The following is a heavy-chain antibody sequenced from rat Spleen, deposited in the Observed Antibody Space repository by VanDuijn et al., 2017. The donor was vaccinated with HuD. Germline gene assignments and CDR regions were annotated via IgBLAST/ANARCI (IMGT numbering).Heavy chain of an antibody. V-gene: IGHV5-7*01. CDR3: ARDAYGGYTVGFAY. CDR2: IGYDGSST. CDR1: GFTFSNYD. Sequence: EVQLVESGGGLVQPGRSMKLSCAASGFTFSNYDMAWVRQAPKKGLEWVAIIGYDGSSTNYRDSLKGRFTISRDNAKSTLYLQMDSLGSEDTATYYCARDAYGGYTVGFAYWGQGTLVTVSS. D-gene: IGHD1-11*01. J-gene: IGHJ3*01.